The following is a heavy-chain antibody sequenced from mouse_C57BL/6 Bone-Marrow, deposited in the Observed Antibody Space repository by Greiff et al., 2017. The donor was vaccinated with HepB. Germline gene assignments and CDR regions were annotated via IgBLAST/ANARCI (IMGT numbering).Heavy chain of an antibody. CDR1: GYTFTNYW. D-gene: IGHD3-2*02. V-gene: IGHV1-63*01. J-gene: IGHJ3*01. CDR2: IYPGGGYT. CDR3: ARDGQLRLRLAY. Sequence: QVQLQQSGAELVRPGTSVKMSCKASGYTFTNYWIGWAKQRPGHGLEWIGDIYPGGGYTNYNEQFKGKATLTADKSSSTAYMQFSSLTSEDSAIYYCARDGQLRLRLAYWGQGTPVTVSA.